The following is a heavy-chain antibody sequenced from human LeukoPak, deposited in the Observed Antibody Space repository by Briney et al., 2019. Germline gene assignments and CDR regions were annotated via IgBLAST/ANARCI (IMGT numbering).Heavy chain of an antibody. CDR2: IIPILGIA. D-gene: IGHD3-16*02. J-gene: IGHJ4*02. V-gene: IGHV1-69*04. Sequence: SVKVSCKASGGTFSSYAIGWVRQAPGQGLEWMGRIIPILGIANHAQKFQGRVTITADKSTSTAYMELSSLRSEDTAVYYCARGRSDFGELSPGWGQGTLVTVSS. CDR3: ARGRSDFGELSPG. CDR1: GGTFSSYA.